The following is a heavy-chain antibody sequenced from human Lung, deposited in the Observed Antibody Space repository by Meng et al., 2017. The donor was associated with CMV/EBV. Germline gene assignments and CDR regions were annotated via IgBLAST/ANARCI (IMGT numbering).Heavy chain of an antibody. Sequence: ASVXVSXKASGYTFTGYYIHWVRQAPGQGLEYMGWINPNSGGTHYAQKFQGRVTMTRDTSISTAYMELNRLRSDETAVYYCARGDLIVVVPATISRVGMDVWXQGTTVTVSS. CDR1: GYTFTGYY. CDR2: INPNSGGT. V-gene: IGHV1-2*02. J-gene: IGHJ6*01. CDR3: ARGDLIVVVPATISRVGMDV. D-gene: IGHD2-2*01.